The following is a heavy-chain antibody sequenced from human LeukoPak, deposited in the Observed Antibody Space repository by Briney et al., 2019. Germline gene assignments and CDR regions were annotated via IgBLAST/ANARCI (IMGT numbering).Heavy chain of an antibody. V-gene: IGHV4-59*08. CDR1: GGSTSGYY. CDR2: IHYSGNT. D-gene: IGHD3-10*01. CDR3: TRQSEFYYNGMDV. J-gene: IGHJ6*02. Sequence: SETLSLTCTVSGGSTSGYYWSWIRQPPGKGLEYIGYIHYSGNTNYNPSLKSRVTISVDTSKNQFSLRLSSVTAADTGVYYCTRQSEFYYNGMDVWGQGTTVTVSS.